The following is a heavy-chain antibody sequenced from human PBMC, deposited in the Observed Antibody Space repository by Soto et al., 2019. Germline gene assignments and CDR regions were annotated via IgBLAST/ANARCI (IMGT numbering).Heavy chain of an antibody. CDR2: ISYDGSNK. J-gene: IGHJ3*02. V-gene: IGHV3-30-3*01. CDR3: ARDSTPGAFDI. CDR1: XXXFXSXX. Sequence: ESGGGVVRPGRSXXXSCXXXXXXFXSXXXXXXXXAPGKGLEWVAVISYDGSNKYYADSVKGRFTISRDNSKNTLYLQMNSLRAEDTAVYYCARDSTPGAFDIWGQGTMVTASS.